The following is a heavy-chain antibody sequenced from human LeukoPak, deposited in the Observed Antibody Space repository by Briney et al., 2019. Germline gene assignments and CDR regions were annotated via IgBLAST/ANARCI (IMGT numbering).Heavy chain of an antibody. Sequence: GGSLRLSCAASGFTFSSYAMSWVRQAPGKGLEWVSAISGSGGSTYYADSVEGRFTISRDNSKNTLYPQMNSLRAEDTAVYYCAKDSTMIVVVYYFDYWGQGTLVTVSS. V-gene: IGHV3-23*01. CDR2: ISGSGGST. CDR3: AKDSTMIVVVYYFDY. J-gene: IGHJ4*02. D-gene: IGHD3-22*01. CDR1: GFTFSSYA.